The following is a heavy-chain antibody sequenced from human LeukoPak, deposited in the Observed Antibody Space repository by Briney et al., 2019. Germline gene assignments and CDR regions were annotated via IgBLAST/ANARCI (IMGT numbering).Heavy chain of an antibody. Sequence: ASVKVSCKASGYTFTGYYVHWVRQAPAQGLEWMGWINPNSGDTNYAQKFQGRVTMTRDTSISTAYMEVSRLTSDDTAVYYCARSYGSGSYYLKWGQGTLVTVSS. CDR3: ARSYGSGSYYLK. V-gene: IGHV1-2*02. CDR1: GYTFTGYY. J-gene: IGHJ4*02. CDR2: INPNSGDT. D-gene: IGHD3-10*01.